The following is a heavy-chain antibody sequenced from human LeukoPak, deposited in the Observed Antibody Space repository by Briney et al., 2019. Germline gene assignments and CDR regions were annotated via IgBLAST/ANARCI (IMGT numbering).Heavy chain of an antibody. CDR3: ARGRTYYDPLYYYYMDV. J-gene: IGHJ6*03. CDR2: IYYSGST. V-gene: IGHV4-59*08. D-gene: IGHD3-3*01. Sequence: SETLSLTCTVSGGSISRYYWTWIRQPPGKGLQWIGYIYYSGSTNYNPSLKSRVTISVDTSKNQFSLKLSSVTAADTAVYYCARGRTYYDPLYYYYMDVWGKGTTVTVSS. CDR1: GGSISRYY.